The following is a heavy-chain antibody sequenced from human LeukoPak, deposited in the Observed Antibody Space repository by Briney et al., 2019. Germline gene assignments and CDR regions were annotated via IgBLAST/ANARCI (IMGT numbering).Heavy chain of an antibody. J-gene: IGHJ4*02. CDR2: INPNSGAT. V-gene: IGHV1-2*02. Sequence: ASVKVSCKASGYTFVDFYMPWVRQAPGQGLEWMGWINPNSGATNYVQKFRGRLTMTRDTSINTAYLEMSSLRSDDTAVYYCVRDGGGSHYLSFDFWGQGSLITVSS. CDR1: GYTFVDFY. D-gene: IGHD1-26*01. CDR3: VRDGGGSHYLSFDF.